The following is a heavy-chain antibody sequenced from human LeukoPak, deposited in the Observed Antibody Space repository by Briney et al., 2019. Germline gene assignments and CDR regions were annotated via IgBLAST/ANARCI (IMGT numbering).Heavy chain of an antibody. Sequence: GGSLRLSCAASGFTFSTYRMNWVRQAPGKGLEWVSSISSSSNYIYYADSVKGRFTISRDNAKNSLSPQLNSLRAEDTAVYYCATDDYGGLDYWGQGTLVTVSS. CDR3: ATDDYGGLDY. CDR2: ISSSSNYI. CDR1: GFTFSTYR. J-gene: IGHJ4*02. D-gene: IGHD4-23*01. V-gene: IGHV3-21*01.